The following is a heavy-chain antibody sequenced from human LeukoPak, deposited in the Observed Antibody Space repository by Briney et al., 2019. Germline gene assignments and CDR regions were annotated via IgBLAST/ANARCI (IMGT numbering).Heavy chain of an antibody. J-gene: IGHJ4*02. V-gene: IGHV3-23*01. D-gene: IGHD3-22*01. CDR3: AKDAVASYDSSGYYYSY. CDR1: GFTFSSYG. Sequence: SGGSLRLSCAASGFTFSSYGMSWVRQAPGKRLEWVSAISGSGGSTYYADSVKGQFTISRDNSKNTLYLQMNSLRAEDTAVYYCAKDAVASYDSSGYYYSYWGQGTLVTVSS. CDR2: ISGSGGST.